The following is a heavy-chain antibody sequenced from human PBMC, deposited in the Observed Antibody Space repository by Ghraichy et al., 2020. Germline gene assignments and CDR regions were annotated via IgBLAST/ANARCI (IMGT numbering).Heavy chain of an antibody. D-gene: IGHD5-12*01. CDR2: IYYSGST. CDR1: GGSISSYY. Sequence: SETLSLTCTVSGGSISSYYWSWIRQPPGKGLEWIGYIYYSGSTNYNPSLKSRVTISVDTSKNQFSLKLISVTAADTAVYYCARGSRRGYGYYYGMDVWGQGTTVTVYS. CDR3: ARGSRRGYGYYYGMDV. V-gene: IGHV4-59*01. J-gene: IGHJ6*02.